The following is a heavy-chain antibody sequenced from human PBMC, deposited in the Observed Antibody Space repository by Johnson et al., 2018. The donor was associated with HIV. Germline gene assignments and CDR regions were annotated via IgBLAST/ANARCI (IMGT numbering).Heavy chain of an antibody. CDR2: IGTAGDT. CDR1: GFIFSSYD. Sequence: MLLVASGGGLVQPGGSLRLSCAASGFIFSSYDMHWVRQATGKGLEWVSAIGTAGDTYYPGSLKGRFTISSENAKNSLYLQMNSLRAGDTAVYYCARARVITFGGVIVRVGAFDIWGQGTMVTVSS. D-gene: IGHD3-16*02. CDR3: ARARVITFGGVIVRVGAFDI. V-gene: IGHV3-13*01. J-gene: IGHJ3*02.